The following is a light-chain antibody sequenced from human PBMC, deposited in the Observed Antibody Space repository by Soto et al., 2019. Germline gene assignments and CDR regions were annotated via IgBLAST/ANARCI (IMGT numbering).Light chain of an antibody. CDR2: ATS. CDR3: QQYGDWPPT. CDR1: QSVGNN. V-gene: IGKV3-15*01. J-gene: IGKJ4*01. Sequence: EIVVTQSPATLSVSPGERATLSCRASQSVGNNFAWYQQKPGQAPRLLIFATSTRATGVPSRFSGSGSWTEFTLTISSLQSEDFAVYYCQQYGDWPPTFGGGAKVEIE.